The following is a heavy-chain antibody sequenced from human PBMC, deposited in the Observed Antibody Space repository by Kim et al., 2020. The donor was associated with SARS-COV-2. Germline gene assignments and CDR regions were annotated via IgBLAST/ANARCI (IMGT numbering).Heavy chain of an antibody. J-gene: IGHJ6*02. CDR3: ARASITMVRRNYYYYGMDV. Sequence: ASVKVSCKASGYTFTGYYMHWVRQAPGQGLEWMGWINPNSGGTNYAQKFQGRVTMTRDTSISTAYMELSRLRSDDTAVYYCARASITMVRRNYYYYGMDVWGQGTTVTVSS. D-gene: IGHD3-10*01. V-gene: IGHV1-2*02. CDR1: GYTFTGYY. CDR2: INPNSGGT.